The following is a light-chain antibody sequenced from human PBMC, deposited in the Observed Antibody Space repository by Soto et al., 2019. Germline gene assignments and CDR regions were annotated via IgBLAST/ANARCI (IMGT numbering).Light chain of an antibody. J-gene: IGKJ1*01. CDR2: KAS. V-gene: IGKV1-5*03. Sequence: DIQMTQSPSTLSASVGARVTIACRASQSISSWLAWYQQKLGKAPKLLIYKASSLESGVPSRFSGSGSGTEFTLTISSLQPDDFATYYCQEYNTYSRTCGQGTKGDIK. CDR1: QSISSW. CDR3: QEYNTYSRT.